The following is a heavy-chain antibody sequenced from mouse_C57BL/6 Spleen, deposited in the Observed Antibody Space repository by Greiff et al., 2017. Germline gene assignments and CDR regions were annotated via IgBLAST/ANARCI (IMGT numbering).Heavy chain of an antibody. D-gene: IGHD1-1*01. CDR3: ARLYYGSSGY. V-gene: IGHV1-64*01. Sequence: VQLQQPGAELVKPGASVKLSCKASGYTFTSYWMHWVKQRPGQGLEWIGMIHPNSGSTNYNEKFKSKATLTVDKSSSTAYMQLSSLTAEDSAVYYCARLYYGSSGYWGQGTTLTVSS. CDR1: GYTFTSYW. J-gene: IGHJ2*01. CDR2: IHPNSGST.